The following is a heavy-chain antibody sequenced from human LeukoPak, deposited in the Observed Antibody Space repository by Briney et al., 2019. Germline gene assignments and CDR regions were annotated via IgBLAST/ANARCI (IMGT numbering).Heavy chain of an antibody. CDR3: AAPPRHHYGSGTYFSYFDY. CDR2: IYYSENT. Sequence: SETLSLTCTVSGGSISSSTYYWGWIRQPPGKGLDWIGSIYYSENTYYNPSFKSRVTMSVDTSKNQLSLKLSSVTAADTAVYYCAAPPRHHYGSGTYFSYFDYWGQGILVTVSS. J-gene: IGHJ4*02. D-gene: IGHD3-10*01. CDR1: GGSISSSTYY. V-gene: IGHV4-39*07.